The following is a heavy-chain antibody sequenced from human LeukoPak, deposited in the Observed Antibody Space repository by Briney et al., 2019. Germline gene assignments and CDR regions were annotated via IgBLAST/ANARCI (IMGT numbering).Heavy chain of an antibody. CDR2: IYYSGNT. Sequence: SETLSLTCTVSGGSISISSYYWGWIRQPPRKGLEWIGTIYYSGNTYCNPSLKSRVTISVDTSKNQFSLKLGSVTAADTAVYYCARGLLYSGSFSRNWFDPWGQGTLVTVSS. CDR3: ARGLLYSGSFSRNWFDP. V-gene: IGHV4-39*01. CDR1: GGSISISSYY. J-gene: IGHJ5*02. D-gene: IGHD1-26*01.